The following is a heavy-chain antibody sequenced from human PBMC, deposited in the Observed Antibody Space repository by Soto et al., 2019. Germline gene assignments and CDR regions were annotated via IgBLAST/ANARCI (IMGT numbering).Heavy chain of an antibody. CDR2: IDPDGSNT. CDR1: GLTFSNNW. Sequence: GGSLRLSCAASGLTFSNNWMHWVRQAPGKGLVWVSRIDPDGSNTAYADSVRGRSTISRDNAKNTLYLQMNSLRAEDTAVYYCARVGLSGIRNALDIWGQGTMVTVSS. CDR3: ARVGLSGIRNALDI. V-gene: IGHV3-74*01. J-gene: IGHJ3*02. D-gene: IGHD1-26*01.